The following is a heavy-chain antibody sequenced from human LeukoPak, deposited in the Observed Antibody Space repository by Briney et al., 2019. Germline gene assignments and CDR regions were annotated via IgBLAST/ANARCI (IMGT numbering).Heavy chain of an antibody. Sequence: GGSLRLSCAASGFTFSSYAMHWVRQAPGKGLEWVAVISYDGSNKYYADSVKGRFTISRDNSKNTLYLQMNSLRAEDTAVYYCARDRLLWFGEDWFDPWGQGTLVIVSS. V-gene: IGHV3-30-3*01. J-gene: IGHJ5*02. D-gene: IGHD3-10*01. CDR3: ARDRLLWFGEDWFDP. CDR1: GFTFSSYA. CDR2: ISYDGSNK.